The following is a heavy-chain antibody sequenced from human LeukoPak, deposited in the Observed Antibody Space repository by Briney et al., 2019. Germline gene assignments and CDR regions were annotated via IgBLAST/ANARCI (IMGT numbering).Heavy chain of an antibody. J-gene: IGHJ6*03. CDR1: GYTFTSYD. CDR3: ARAGEKGEYYYYYYMDV. V-gene: IGHV1-8*01. D-gene: IGHD3-16*01. Sequence: ASVKVSCKASGYTFTSYDINWVRQATGQGLEWMGWMNPNSGNTGYAQKFQGRVTMTRNNSISTAYMELSSLRSEDTAVYYCARAGEKGEYYYYYYMDVWGKGTTVTVS. CDR2: MNPNSGNT.